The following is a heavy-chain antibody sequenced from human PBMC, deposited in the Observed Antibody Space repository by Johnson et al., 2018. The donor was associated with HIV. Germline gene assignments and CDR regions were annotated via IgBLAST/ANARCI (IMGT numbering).Heavy chain of an antibody. CDR3: ARDGRGLDAFDI. V-gene: IGHV3-7*03. D-gene: IGHD3/OR15-3a*01. Sequence: VQLVESGGGLVQPGGSLRLSCAASGFTFSSYWMSWVRQAPGKGLEWVANIKQDGSEKYYVDSVKGRFTISRDNAKNSLHLQMNSLRADDTAVYYCARDGRGLDAFDIWGQGTMVTVSS. J-gene: IGHJ3*02. CDR1: GFTFSSYW. CDR2: IKQDGSEK.